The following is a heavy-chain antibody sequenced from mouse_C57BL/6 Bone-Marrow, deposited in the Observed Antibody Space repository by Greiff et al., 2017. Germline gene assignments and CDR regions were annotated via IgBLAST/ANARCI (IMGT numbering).Heavy chain of an antibody. J-gene: IGHJ4*01. CDR2: IYPRSGNT. CDR1: GYTFTSYG. V-gene: IGHV1-81*01. Sequence: QVQLQQSGAELARPGASVKLSCKASGYTFTSYGISWVKQRTGQGLEWIGEIYPRSGNTYYNEKFKGKATLAADQSSSTAYVELRSLTSEDSAVYFCARSWIVEAMDYWGQGTSGTVSA. CDR3: ARSWIVEAMDY. D-gene: IGHD1-1*01.